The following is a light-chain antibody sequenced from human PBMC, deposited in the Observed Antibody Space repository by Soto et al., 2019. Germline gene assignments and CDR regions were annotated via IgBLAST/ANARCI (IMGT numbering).Light chain of an antibody. V-gene: IGKV3-20*01. CDR2: GAS. Sequence: EIVLTQSPGTLSLSPWERATLSCRARQSVSSSYLAWYQQRPGQAPRLLIYGASIKATGIPDRFSGSGSGTDFTLTISRLEPEDFAVYFCQQHGSSPWTFGQGTKVDIK. J-gene: IGKJ1*01. CDR1: QSVSSSY. CDR3: QQHGSSPWT.